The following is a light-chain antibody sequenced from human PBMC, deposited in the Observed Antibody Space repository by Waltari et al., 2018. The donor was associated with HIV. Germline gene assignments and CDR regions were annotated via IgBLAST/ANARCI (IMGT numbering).Light chain of an antibody. J-gene: IGLJ2*01. CDR3: QSTDISGTLGVV. V-gene: IGLV3-25*03. Sequence: SFELTQPPSVSVSPGQTARITCSGDALPKQYAYWYQQKPGQAPLLVILKDNERPSGIPERFSGSSSGTTVTLTISGVQAEDEADYYCQSTDISGTLGVVFGGGTKLTVL. CDR2: KDN. CDR1: ALPKQY.